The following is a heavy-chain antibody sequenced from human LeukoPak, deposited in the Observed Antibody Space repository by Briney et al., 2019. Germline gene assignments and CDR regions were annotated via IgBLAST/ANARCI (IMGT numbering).Heavy chain of an antibody. V-gene: IGHV3-23*01. J-gene: IGHJ4*02. Sequence: GGSLRLSCAASGFSFSSYNMNWVRQTPGKGLEWVAATSSSDAGTYHADSVRGRFTISRDNSKNTLYLQMNSLRAEDAAVYFCAKAPVTSCRGAYCYPFDSWGQGTLVTVSS. CDR3: AKAPVTSCRGAYCYPFDS. CDR1: GFSFSSYN. D-gene: IGHD2-21*01. CDR2: TSSSDAGT.